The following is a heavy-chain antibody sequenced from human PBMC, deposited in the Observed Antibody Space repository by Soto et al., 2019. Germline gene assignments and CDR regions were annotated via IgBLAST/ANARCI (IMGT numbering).Heavy chain of an antibody. V-gene: IGHV4-30-4*01. Sequence: SETLSLTCTVSGGSISSGDYYWSWIRQPPGKGLEWIGYIYYSGSTYYNPPLKSRVTISVDTSKNQFSLKLSSVTAADTAVYYCARGGAFVYWFDPWGQGTLVTVSS. CDR1: GGSISSGDYY. CDR3: ARGGAFVYWFDP. CDR2: IYYSGST. J-gene: IGHJ5*02. D-gene: IGHD3-3*02.